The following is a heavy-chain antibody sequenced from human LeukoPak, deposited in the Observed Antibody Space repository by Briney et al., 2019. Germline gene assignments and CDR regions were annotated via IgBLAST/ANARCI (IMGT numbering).Heavy chain of an antibody. CDR2: INPSGGST. V-gene: IGHV1-46*01. CDR1: GYTFTSYY. D-gene: IGHD3-3*01. CDR3: ARGMSRAGDYDFWSGYYRGPFDP. J-gene: IGHJ5*02. Sequence: GASVKVSCKASGYTFTSYYMHWVRQAPGQGLEWMGIINPSGGSTSYAQKFQGRVTMTRDTSTSTVYMELSSLRSEDTAVYYCARGMSRAGDYDFWSGYYRGPFDPWGQGTLVTVSS.